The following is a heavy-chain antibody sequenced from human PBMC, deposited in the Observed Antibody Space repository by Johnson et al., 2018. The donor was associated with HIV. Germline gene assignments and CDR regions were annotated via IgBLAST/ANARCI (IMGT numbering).Heavy chain of an antibody. V-gene: IGHV3-30*02. CDR1: GFTFSSYA. D-gene: IGHD3-22*01. Sequence: QVQLVESGGGVVQPGGSLRLSCAASGFTFSSYAMHWVRQAPGKGLEWVAFIQYAGSNKYYADSVKGRFTISRDNSKNKLYLQMNSLRAEDTAVYYCAKDLYYDSSGYYYVTGGDAFDIWGQGTMVTVSS. J-gene: IGHJ3*02. CDR3: AKDLYYDSSGYYYVTGGDAFDI. CDR2: IQYAGSNK.